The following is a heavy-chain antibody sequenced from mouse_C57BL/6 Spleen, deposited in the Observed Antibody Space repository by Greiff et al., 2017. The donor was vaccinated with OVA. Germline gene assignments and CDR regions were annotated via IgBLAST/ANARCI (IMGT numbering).Heavy chain of an antibody. CDR2: IYPRDGST. Sequence: VQLQQSDAELVKPGASVKISCKVSGYTFTDHSIHWMKQRPEQGLEWIGNIYPRDGSTNYNEKFKGKATLTADKSSSTAYMQLNSLTSEDSAVXVFARCVYGTNWYFDVWGTGTTVTVSS. D-gene: IGHD2-1*01. V-gene: IGHV1-78*01. J-gene: IGHJ1*03. CDR3: ARCVYGTNWYFDV. CDR1: GYTFTDHS.